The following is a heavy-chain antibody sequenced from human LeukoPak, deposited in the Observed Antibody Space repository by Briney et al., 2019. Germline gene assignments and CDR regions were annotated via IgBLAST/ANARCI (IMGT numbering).Heavy chain of an antibody. CDR3: ASGRIAAV. V-gene: IGHV4-34*01. D-gene: IGHD6-13*01. CDR2: INHSGSA. Sequence: SETLSLTCAVYSGSFRGYYWSWIRQPPGKGLEWIGKINHSGSADYNPSLKSRVTISLDTSKTQFSLQLSSVTAADTAVYYCASGRIAAVWGQGTLVTVSS. CDR1: SGSFRGYY. J-gene: IGHJ4*02.